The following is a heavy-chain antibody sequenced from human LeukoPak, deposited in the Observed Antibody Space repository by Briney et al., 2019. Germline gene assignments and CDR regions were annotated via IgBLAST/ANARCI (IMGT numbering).Heavy chain of an antibody. CDR2: ISYNGGST. J-gene: IGHJ4*02. D-gene: IGHD6-19*01. CDR1: GFTFSTYA. Sequence: GGSLRLSCAASGFTFSTYAMHWVRQAPGKGLEYVSAISYNGGSTYYADSVKGRFTISRDNSKNTLYLQMGSLRSEDTAVYYCGRDFVGEYSSGWYVPFDYWGQGTLVTVSS. CDR3: GRDFVGEYSSGWYVPFDY. V-gene: IGHV3-64*02.